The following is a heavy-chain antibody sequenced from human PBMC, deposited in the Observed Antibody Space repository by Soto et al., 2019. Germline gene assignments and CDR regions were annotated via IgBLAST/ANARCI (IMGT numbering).Heavy chain of an antibody. V-gene: IGHV3-15*01. CDR1: GFTFSNAW. CDR2: VKSKTNGGTI. Sequence: EVQLVECGGGLVKPGGSLRLSCAASGFTFSNAWMTWVRQAPGKGLEWVGRVKSKTNGGTIDYAAPVKDRFTISKDDSTNTPYLQMTSLKPEDTAVYYCIGTYSGSALRFDYWGQGTLVTVSS. CDR3: IGTYSGSALRFDY. D-gene: IGHD5-12*01. J-gene: IGHJ4*02.